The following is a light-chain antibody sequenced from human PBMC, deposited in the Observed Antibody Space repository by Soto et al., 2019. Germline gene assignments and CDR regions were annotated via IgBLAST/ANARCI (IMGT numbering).Light chain of an antibody. CDR3: MQALQTPRT. CDR1: QSLLHSNGYNY. J-gene: IGKJ2*01. CDR2: LGA. V-gene: IGKV2-28*01. Sequence: DIVMTQSPLSLPVTPGEPASISCRSSQSLLHSNGYNYWDWYLQKPRQSPQLLIYLGANRASGVPDRFSGSGSGADFTLKISRVEAEDVGVYYCMQALQTPRTFGQGTKLEIK.